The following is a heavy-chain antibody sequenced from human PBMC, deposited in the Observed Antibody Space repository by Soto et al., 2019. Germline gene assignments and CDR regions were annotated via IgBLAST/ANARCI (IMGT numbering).Heavy chain of an antibody. D-gene: IGHD1-26*01. CDR2: ISAYNGNT. J-gene: IGHJ3*02. CDR1: GYTFTSYG. Sequence: QVQLVQSGAEVKKPGASVKVSCKASGYTFTSYGISWVRQAPGQGLEWMGWISAYNGNTNYAQKLQGRVTMTTDTSXXPAYMELRSLRSDDKAVYYCASKSRAWELLAAFDIWGQGTMVTVSS. V-gene: IGHV1-18*01. CDR3: ASKSRAWELLAAFDI.